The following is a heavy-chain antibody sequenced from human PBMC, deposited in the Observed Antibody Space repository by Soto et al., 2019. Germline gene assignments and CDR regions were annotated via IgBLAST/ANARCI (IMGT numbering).Heavy chain of an antibody. Sequence: SETLSLTCTVSGGSISSSNYHWGWIRQPPGKGLEWIGSIYSTGNTYYNPSLNSQVTISVDTSKNQFSLNVISVTAADTAVYYCRRSSRYSTDVWGQGTTVTVSS. D-gene: IGHD6-13*01. CDR1: GGSISSSNYH. V-gene: IGHV4-39*01. CDR2: IYSTGNT. J-gene: IGHJ6*02. CDR3: RRSSRYSTDV.